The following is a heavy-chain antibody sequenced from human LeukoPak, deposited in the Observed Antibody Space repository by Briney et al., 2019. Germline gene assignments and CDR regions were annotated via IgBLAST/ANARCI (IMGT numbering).Heavy chain of an antibody. CDR1: GFTFSSYW. CDR2: IKQDGSGK. V-gene: IGHV3-7*01. CDR3: AREDVVVPAAIIFDY. Sequence: PGGSLRLSCAASGFTFSSYWMSWVRQAPGKGLEWVAHIKQDGSGKYYVDSVKGRFTISRDNAKNSLYLQMNSLRAEDTAVYYCAREDVVVPAAIIFDYWGQGTLVTVSS. D-gene: IGHD2-2*02. J-gene: IGHJ4*02.